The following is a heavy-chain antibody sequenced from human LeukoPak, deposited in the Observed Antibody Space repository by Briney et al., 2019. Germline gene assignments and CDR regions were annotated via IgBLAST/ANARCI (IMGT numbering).Heavy chain of an antibody. CDR2: IYYSGST. V-gene: IGHV4-61*08. Sequence: PSQTLPLTCAVSGGSIRSGGYYWSWIRQPPGKGLEWIGYIYYSGSTNYNPSLKSRVAISVDTSKNQFSLKLRSVTAADTAVYYCARDQRTVGYYGMDVWGRGTTVTVSS. D-gene: IGHD1-26*01. CDR1: GGSIRSGGYY. J-gene: IGHJ6*02. CDR3: ARDQRTVGYYGMDV.